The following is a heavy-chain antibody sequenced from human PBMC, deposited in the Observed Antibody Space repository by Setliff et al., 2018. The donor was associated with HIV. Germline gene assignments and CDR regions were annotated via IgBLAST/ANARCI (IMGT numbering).Heavy chain of an antibody. CDR3: AGESSIAVAEYFQH. V-gene: IGHV3-48*03. J-gene: IGHJ1*01. CDR2: SSGSGSAM. CDR1: GFTFSSYE. D-gene: IGHD6-19*01. Sequence: GGSLRLSCAASGFTFSSYEMNWVRQAPGKGLEWVSYSSGSGSAMYYADSVEGRFTISRDNAKNSLYLQMNSLRAEDTAVYYCAGESSIAVAEYFQHWGQGTLVTVSS.